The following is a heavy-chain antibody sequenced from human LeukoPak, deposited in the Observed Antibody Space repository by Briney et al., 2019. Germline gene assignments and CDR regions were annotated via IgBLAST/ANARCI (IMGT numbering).Heavy chain of an antibody. V-gene: IGHV1-2*02. CDR2: INPNSGGT. J-gene: IGHJ4*02. Sequence: ASVKVSCKASGYTFTGYYMHWVRQAPGQGLEWMGWINPNSGGTNYAQKFQGRVTMTRDTSIGTAYKELSRLRSDDTAVYYCAITDVVVPAAIIVGPNYWGQGTLVTVSS. D-gene: IGHD2-2*02. CDR3: AITDVVVPAAIIVGPNY. CDR1: GYTFTGYY.